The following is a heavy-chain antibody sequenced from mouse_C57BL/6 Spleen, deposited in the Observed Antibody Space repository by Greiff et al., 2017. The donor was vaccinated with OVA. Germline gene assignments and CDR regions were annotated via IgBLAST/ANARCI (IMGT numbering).Heavy chain of an antibody. CDR2: ISDGGSYT. D-gene: IGHD3-3*01. CDR3: ARDSLGQAY. CDR1: GFTFSSYA. V-gene: IGHV5-4*01. Sequence: VQLKESGGGLVKPGGSLKLSCAASGFTFSSYAMSWVRQTPEKRLEWVATISDGGSYTYYPDNVKGRFTISRDNAKNNLYLQMSHLKSEDTAMYYCARDSLGQAYWGQGTLVTVSA. J-gene: IGHJ3*01.